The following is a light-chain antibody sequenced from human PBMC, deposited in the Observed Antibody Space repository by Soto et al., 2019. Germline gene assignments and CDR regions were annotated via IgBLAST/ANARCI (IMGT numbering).Light chain of an antibody. CDR1: QTISSS. CDR3: QPYNSYPHT. J-gene: IGKJ4*02. Sequence: DIQMTQSPCTLSVSAGDRATITCRASQTISSSLAWYQQKPGQDPKLLIYKASTLTSGVPSRFSGSGSGTEFTLTISSLQPDDFATYDCQPYNSYPHTFGRGTKVDIK. V-gene: IGKV1-5*03. CDR2: KAS.